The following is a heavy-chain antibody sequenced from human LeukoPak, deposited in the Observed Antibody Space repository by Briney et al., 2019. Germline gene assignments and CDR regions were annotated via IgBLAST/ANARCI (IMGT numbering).Heavy chain of an antibody. D-gene: IGHD6-13*01. V-gene: IGHV4-4*07. Sequence: SETLSLTCTVSGGSTSSYYWSWIRQPAGQGLVWIGRIYTSRSTNYKPSPKSRVTMSVDTSKNQFSLKLRSVTAADTAVYYCARLLSSSRFDPWGQGTLVTVSS. CDR2: IYTSRST. CDR3: ARLLSSSRFDP. J-gene: IGHJ5*02. CDR1: GGSTSSYY.